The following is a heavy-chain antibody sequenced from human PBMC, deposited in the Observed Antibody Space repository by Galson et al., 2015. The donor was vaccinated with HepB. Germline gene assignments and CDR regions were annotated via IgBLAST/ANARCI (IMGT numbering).Heavy chain of an antibody. CDR3: VRHQLGHGYGSDD. Sequence: SETLSLTCSVSGGSVTRTTYYCGWIRQPPGKGLEWIGSMYYSGSTYYNPSLKSRVSISIDTSKNQFSLKVRSVTAADTAVYYCVRHQLGHGYGSDDWGQGTLVTGSS. CDR2: MYYSGST. V-gene: IGHV4-39*01. J-gene: IGHJ4*02. CDR1: GGSVTRTTYY. D-gene: IGHD3-10*01.